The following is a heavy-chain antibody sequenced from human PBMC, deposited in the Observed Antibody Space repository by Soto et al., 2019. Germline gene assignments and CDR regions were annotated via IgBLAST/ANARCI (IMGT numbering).Heavy chain of an antibody. Sequence: WGSLRLSCAASGFTFSSYWMSWVRQAPGKGLEWVANIKQDGSEKYYVDSVKGRFTISRDNAKNSLYLQMNSLRAEDTAVYYCARDLPATYCGGDCYWAPLDYWGQGSPVTLSS. CDR2: IKQDGSEK. V-gene: IGHV3-7*03. J-gene: IGHJ4*02. CDR3: ARDLPATYCGGDCYWAPLDY. CDR1: GFTFSSYW. D-gene: IGHD2-21*02.